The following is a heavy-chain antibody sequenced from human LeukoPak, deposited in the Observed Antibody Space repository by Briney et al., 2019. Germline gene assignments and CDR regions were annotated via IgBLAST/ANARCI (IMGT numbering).Heavy chain of an antibody. D-gene: IGHD6-13*01. V-gene: IGHV1-8*01. CDR3: ARARQAAAGTKHQENSSDP. CDR2: MNPNSGNT. Sequence: ASVKVSCKASGYTFTSHDIHWVRQATGQGLEWMGWMNPNSGNTDYAQKFQGRVTMTRDTSISTAYMELSRLRSDDTAVYYCARARQAAAGTKHQENSSDPWAQGTLVSVSS. CDR1: GYTFTSHD. J-gene: IGHJ5*02.